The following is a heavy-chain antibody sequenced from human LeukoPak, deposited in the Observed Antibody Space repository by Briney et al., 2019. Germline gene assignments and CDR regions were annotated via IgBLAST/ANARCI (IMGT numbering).Heavy chain of an antibody. Sequence: GASVNVSCKASGGTFSSYAISWVRQAPGQGLEWMGGIIPIFGTANYAQKFQGRVTITTDESTSTAYMELSSLRSEDTAVYYCARDDCSSTSCAPMDVWGKGTTVTVSS. CDR2: IIPIFGTA. CDR3: ARDDCSSTSCAPMDV. D-gene: IGHD2-2*01. J-gene: IGHJ6*04. CDR1: GGTFSSYA. V-gene: IGHV1-69*05.